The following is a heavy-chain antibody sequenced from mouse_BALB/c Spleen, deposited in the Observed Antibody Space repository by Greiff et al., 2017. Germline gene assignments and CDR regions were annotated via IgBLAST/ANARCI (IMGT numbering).Heavy chain of an antibody. CDR2: IYPSDSYT. Sequence: QVQLQQPGAELVRPGASVKLSCKASGYTFTSYWINWVKQRPGQGLEWIGNIYPSDSYTNYNQKFKDKATLTVDKSSSTAYMQLSSPTSEDSAVYYCTTGDSFAYWGQGTLVTVSA. V-gene: IGHV1-69*02. CDR1: GYTFTSYW. J-gene: IGHJ3*01. CDR3: TTGDSFAY.